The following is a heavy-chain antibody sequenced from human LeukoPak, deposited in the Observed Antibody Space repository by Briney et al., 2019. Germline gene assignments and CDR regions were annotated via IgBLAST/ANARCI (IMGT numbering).Heavy chain of an antibody. J-gene: IGHJ5*02. Sequence: PGGSLRLSCAASGFTVSSYAMSWVRQAPGKGLEWVSVITGSGGTTYYADSVKGRFTISRDNSKDTLYLQMKSLRAEDTAVYFCAKPTLGSGRRPPLDPRGQGNLVTVSS. D-gene: IGHD3-10*01. CDR2: ITGSGGTT. CDR1: GFTVSSYA. V-gene: IGHV3-23*01. CDR3: AKPTLGSGRRPPLDP.